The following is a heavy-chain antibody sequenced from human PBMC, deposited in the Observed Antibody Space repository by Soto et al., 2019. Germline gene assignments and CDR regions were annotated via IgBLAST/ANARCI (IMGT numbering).Heavy chain of an antibody. CDR1: GWSFSGYY. Sequence: PSETLSLTCAFYGWSFSGYYWTWIRQPPGTGLEWIGTIYYGVNTYYNPSLKSRVTISVDTSKNQFSLELSSVTAADTAVYSCARHPGYCSGTSCYGYYTMDVWGQGTTVTVSS. CDR2: IYYGVNT. J-gene: IGHJ6*02. V-gene: IGHV4-34*01. D-gene: IGHD2-2*01. CDR3: ARHPGYCSGTSCYGYYTMDV.